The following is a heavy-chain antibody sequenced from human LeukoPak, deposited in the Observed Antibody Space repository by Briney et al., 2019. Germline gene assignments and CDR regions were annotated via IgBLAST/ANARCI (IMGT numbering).Heavy chain of an antibody. D-gene: IGHD3-10*01. Sequence: SETLSLTCTVSGYSISSGYYWGWVRQPPGKGLEWIGSIYHSGSTYYNPSLKSRVTISVDTSKNQFSLKLSSLTAADTAVYYCARSIGLLWFGNDYWGQGTLVTVSS. CDR1: GYSISSGYY. CDR3: ARSIGLLWFGNDY. V-gene: IGHV4-38-2*02. CDR2: IYHSGST. J-gene: IGHJ4*02.